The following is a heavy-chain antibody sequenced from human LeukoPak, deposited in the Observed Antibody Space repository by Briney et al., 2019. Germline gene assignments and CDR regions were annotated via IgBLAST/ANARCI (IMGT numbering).Heavy chain of an antibody. D-gene: IGHD6-13*01. CDR3: APTRGSSSWPFDY. CDR1: GFTFSSYW. Sequence: GGSLRLSCAASGFTFSSYWMHWVRQAPGKGLVWVSRINSDGSSTTYADSVKGRFTISRDNAKNALYMQMNSLRAEDTAVYYCAPTRGSSSWPFDYWGQGTLVTVSS. J-gene: IGHJ4*02. V-gene: IGHV3-74*01. CDR2: INSDGSST.